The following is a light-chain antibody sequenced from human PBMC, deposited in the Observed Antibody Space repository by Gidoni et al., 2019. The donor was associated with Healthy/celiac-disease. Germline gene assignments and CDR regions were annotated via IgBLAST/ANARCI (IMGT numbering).Light chain of an antibody. CDR1: QSISSW. J-gene: IGKJ3*01. Sequence: IQMTQSPSTLSASVGDKVTITCRASQSISSWLAWYQQKPGKAPKLLIYKASSLESGVPSRFSGSGSGTEFTLTISMLQPDDFATYYCQQYNSYSLFGPXTKVDIK. CDR2: KAS. V-gene: IGKV1-5*03. CDR3: QQYNSYSL.